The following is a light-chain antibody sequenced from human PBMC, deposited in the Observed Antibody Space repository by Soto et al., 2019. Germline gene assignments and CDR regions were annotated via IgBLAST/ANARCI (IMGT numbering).Light chain of an antibody. CDR2: TNN. J-gene: IGLJ3*02. CDR3: AAWDDSLTGWV. Sequence: QSVLTQPPSASGTPGQRVTISCSGSTSNIGTNAVNWFHQVPGTAPKLLIHTNNQRPSGVPDRFSGSKSGTSASLAISGLQSEDEADYYCAAWDDSLTGWVFGGGTKLTVL. CDR1: TSNIGTNA. V-gene: IGLV1-44*01.